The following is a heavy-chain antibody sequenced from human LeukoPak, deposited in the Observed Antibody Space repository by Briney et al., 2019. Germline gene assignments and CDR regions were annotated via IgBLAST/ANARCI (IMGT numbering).Heavy chain of an antibody. Sequence: SETLSLTCTVSGGSISSGGYYWSWIRQHPGKGLEWIGYIYYSGSTYYNPSLKSRVTISVDTSKNQFSLKLSSVTAADTAVYYCARVETTVVTPGSKTYYFDYWGQGTLVTVSS. D-gene: IGHD4-23*01. CDR1: GGSISSGGYY. CDR3: ARVETTVVTPGSKTYYFDY. J-gene: IGHJ4*02. V-gene: IGHV4-31*03. CDR2: IYYSGST.